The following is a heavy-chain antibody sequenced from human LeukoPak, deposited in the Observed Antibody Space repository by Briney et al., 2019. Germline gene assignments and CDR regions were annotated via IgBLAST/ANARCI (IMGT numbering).Heavy chain of an antibody. CDR1: GFTISSYW. CDR2: INGDGSST. J-gene: IGHJ4*02. CDR3: AKGGTTVVDY. V-gene: IGHV3-74*03. D-gene: IGHD4-23*01. Sequence: GGSLRLSCGATGFTISSYWMHWVRQAPGKGLVWVSRINGDGSSTTYADSVKGRFTISRDNAKNTLYLQMNSLRAEDTAVYYCAKGGTTVVDYWGQGALVTVSS.